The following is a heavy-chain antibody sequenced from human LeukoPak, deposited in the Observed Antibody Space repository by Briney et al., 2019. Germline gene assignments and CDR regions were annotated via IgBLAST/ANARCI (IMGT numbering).Heavy chain of an antibody. J-gene: IGHJ4*02. Sequence: RPSQTLSPPCTVSGGPISSGSYYWSWIRQHPGKGLEWVGRSRAKANSYATEYAASVKGRFTISRDDSKNSLYLQMNSLKTDDTAVYYCARIVGATTGDYWGQGTLVTVSS. D-gene: IGHD1-26*01. V-gene: IGHV3-72*01. CDR2: SRAKANSYAT. CDR1: GGPISSGSYY. CDR3: ARIVGATTGDY.